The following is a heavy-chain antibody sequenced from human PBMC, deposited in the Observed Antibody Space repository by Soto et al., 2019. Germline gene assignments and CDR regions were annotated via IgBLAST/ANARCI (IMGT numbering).Heavy chain of an antibody. J-gene: IGHJ6*03. CDR3: ARVGYYYGSGSYSHYMDV. Sequence: SETLSLTCTVSGGSISSYYWSWIRQPPGKGLEWIGYIYYSGSTNYNPSLKSRVTISVDTSKNQFSLKLSSVTAADTAVYYCARVGYYYGSGSYSHYMDVWGKGTTVTVS. V-gene: IGHV4-59*01. CDR1: GGSISSYY. D-gene: IGHD3-10*01. CDR2: IYYSGST.